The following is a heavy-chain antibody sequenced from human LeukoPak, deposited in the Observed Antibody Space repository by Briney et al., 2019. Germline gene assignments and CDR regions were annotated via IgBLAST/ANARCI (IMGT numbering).Heavy chain of an antibody. V-gene: IGHV4-4*02. CDR3: ARVQMYGSGSPEAFDP. D-gene: IGHD3-10*01. Sequence: SGTLSLTCAVSGGSISSSNWWSWVRQPPGKGLEWIGEIYHSGSTNYNPSLKSRVTISVDKSKNQFSLKLSSVTAADTAVYYCARVQMYGSGSPEAFDPWGQGTLVTVSS. J-gene: IGHJ5*02. CDR2: IYHSGST. CDR1: GGSISSSNW.